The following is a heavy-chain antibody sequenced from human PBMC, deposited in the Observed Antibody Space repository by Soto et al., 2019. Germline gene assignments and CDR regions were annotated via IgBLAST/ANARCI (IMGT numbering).Heavy chain of an antibody. CDR3: TQGGIVGVGIDY. J-gene: IGHJ4*02. D-gene: IGHD1-26*01. Sequence: EVQLVESGGGLVRPGGSQRLSCAASGSTFSHVWMNWVRQAPGKGLEWVGRIKSKTDGGAPDYAAPVKGRFTISRDDLKDTVYLEMNSRKTEDTALYYCTQGGIVGVGIDYWGQGTLVTVSS. CDR1: GSTFSHVW. V-gene: IGHV3-15*07. CDR2: IKSKTDGGAP.